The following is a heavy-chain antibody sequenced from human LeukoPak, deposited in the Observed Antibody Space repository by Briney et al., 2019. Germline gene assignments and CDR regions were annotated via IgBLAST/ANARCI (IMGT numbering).Heavy chain of an antibody. CDR1: GFTFSSYA. J-gene: IGHJ1*01. V-gene: IGHV3-30*04. CDR2: ISYDGSNK. Sequence: GGSLRLSCAASGFTFSSYAMHWVRQAPGKGLEWVALISYDGSNKYYADSVKGRFTVSRDNSKNTLYLQMNGLRVEDTAVYYCASEYREDHSGSQYFQHWGQGTLVTVSS. D-gene: IGHD6-19*01. CDR3: ASEYREDHSGSQYFQH.